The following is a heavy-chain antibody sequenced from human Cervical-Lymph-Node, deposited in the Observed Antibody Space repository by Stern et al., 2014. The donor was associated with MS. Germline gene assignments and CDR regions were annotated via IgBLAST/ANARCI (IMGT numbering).Heavy chain of an antibody. D-gene: IGHD3-10*01. Sequence: DQLVESGAEVKKPGASVKVSCKASGYTFTSYYLHWVRQAPGQGLEWVGIINPSGGTTTYAQKFQGRVTMTRDTSTSTVYMELSSLRSEDTAMYYCAKDREALRGSGSVEYYYGMDVWGQGTTVTVSS. CDR2: INPSGGTT. J-gene: IGHJ6*02. CDR1: GYTFTSYY. CDR3: AKDREALRGSGSVEYYYGMDV. V-gene: IGHV1-46*03.